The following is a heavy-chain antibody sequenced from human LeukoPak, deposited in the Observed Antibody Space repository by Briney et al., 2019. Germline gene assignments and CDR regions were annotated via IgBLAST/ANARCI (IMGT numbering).Heavy chain of an antibody. CDR3: AKSKGAETLDRGGKCYNY. V-gene: IGHV3-23*01. D-gene: IGHD2-2*02. Sequence: GGSLRLSCAASGFTFSNYAMSWVRQAPGKGLEWVSSISASGDSTYYADSLKGRFTISRGNSKNTLYLQMNSLTAEDTAVYYCAKSKGAETLDRGGKCYNYWGQETLVTVSS. CDR1: GFTFSNYA. CDR2: ISASGDST. J-gene: IGHJ4*02.